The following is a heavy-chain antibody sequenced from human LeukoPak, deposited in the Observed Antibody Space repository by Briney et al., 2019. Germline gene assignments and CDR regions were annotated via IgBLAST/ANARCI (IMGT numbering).Heavy chain of an antibody. Sequence: ASVKVSCKASGYTFTSYDINRVRQASGQGLEWMGWMNANSGNTGYAQKFQGRVTMTEDTSTDTAYMELSSLRSEDTAVYYCATRITMVRGVIMTGDAFDIWGQGTMVTVSS. J-gene: IGHJ3*02. CDR3: ATRITMVRGVIMTGDAFDI. D-gene: IGHD3-10*01. CDR1: GYTFTSYD. CDR2: MNANSGNT. V-gene: IGHV1-8*01.